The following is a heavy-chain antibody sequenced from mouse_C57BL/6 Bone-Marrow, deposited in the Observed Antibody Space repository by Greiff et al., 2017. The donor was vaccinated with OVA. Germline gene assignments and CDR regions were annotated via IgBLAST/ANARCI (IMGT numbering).Heavy chain of an antibody. D-gene: IGHD2-2*01. J-gene: IGHJ2*01. CDR3: ARRVTTYFDY. V-gene: IGHV5-17*01. CDR2: ISSGSSTI. CDR1: GFTFSDYG. Sequence: EVKLMESGGGLVKPGGSLKLSCAASGFTFSDYGMHWVRQAPEKGLEWVAYISSGSSTIYYADTVKGRFTISRDNAKNTLFLQMTSLRSEDTAMYYCARRVTTYFDYWGQGTTLTVSS.